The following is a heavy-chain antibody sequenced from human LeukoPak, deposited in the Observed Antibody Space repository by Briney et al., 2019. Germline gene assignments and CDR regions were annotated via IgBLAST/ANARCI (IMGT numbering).Heavy chain of an antibody. D-gene: IGHD6-13*01. CDR3: AKRHEYSSSWYGSYYFDY. CDR1: GFTFSSYA. CDR2: ISGSGGST. Sequence: GGSLRLSCAASGFTFSSYAMSWVRQAPGKGLEWVSAISGSGGSTYYADSVKGRFTISRDNSKNTLYLQMNSLRAEDTAVYYCAKRHEYSSSWYGSYYFDYWGQGTLVTVSS. V-gene: IGHV3-23*01. J-gene: IGHJ4*02.